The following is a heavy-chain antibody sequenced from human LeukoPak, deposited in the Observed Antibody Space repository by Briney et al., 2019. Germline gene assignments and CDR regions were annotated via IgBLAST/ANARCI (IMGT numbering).Heavy chain of an antibody. V-gene: IGHV1-18*01. Sequence: ASVKVSCKASGYTFTSYGISWVRQAPGQGLEWMGWISAYNGNTNFAQKLLGRVTMTTDTYTNTAYMELKSLRSDDTAVYYCARERDNWDYDYWGQGTLVTVSS. J-gene: IGHJ4*02. CDR1: GYTFTSYG. CDR2: ISAYNGNT. CDR3: ARERDNWDYDY. D-gene: IGHD1-7*01.